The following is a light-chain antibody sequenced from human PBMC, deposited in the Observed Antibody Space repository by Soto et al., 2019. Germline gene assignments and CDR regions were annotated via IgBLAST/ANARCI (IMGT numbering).Light chain of an antibody. V-gene: IGKV3-20*01. CDR1: QSVSSNY. Sequence: EVMLTQSPGTLSLSPGERATLSCRASQSVSSNYLAWYQQKSGQAPRLLIYGASNRATGIPDRFSGSESGTDFTLTNRRLEPEDYAVYYCQQYDTSPRTFGQETKVEFK. CDR2: GAS. CDR3: QQYDTSPRT. J-gene: IGKJ1*01.